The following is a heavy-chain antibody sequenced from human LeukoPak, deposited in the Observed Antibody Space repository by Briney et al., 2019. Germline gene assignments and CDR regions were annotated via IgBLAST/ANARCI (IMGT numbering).Heavy chain of an antibody. V-gene: IGHV4-34*01. CDR1: GGSFSGYS. J-gene: IGHJ2*01. CDR3: ARHGWHAWYFDL. CDR2: INQRRNT. Sequence: SETLSLTCVVYGGSFSGYSWSWIRQPPGKGLEWIGEINQRRNTNYDPSLKSRVTISIDTSKNQFSLKLSSVTAADTAVYYCARHGWHAWYFDLWGRGTLVTVSS. D-gene: IGHD6-19*01.